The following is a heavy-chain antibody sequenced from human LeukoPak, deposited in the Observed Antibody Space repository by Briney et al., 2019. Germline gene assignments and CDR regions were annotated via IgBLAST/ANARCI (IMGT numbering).Heavy chain of an antibody. Sequence: GGSLRLSCAASGFTFSSYSMNWVRQAPGKGLEWVSYISSSSSTIYYAGSVKGRFTISRDNAKNSLYLQMNSLRDEDTAVYYCARLEDTVTIDAFDIWGQGTMVTVSS. CDR3: ARLEDTVTIDAFDI. CDR1: GFTFSSYS. V-gene: IGHV3-48*02. J-gene: IGHJ3*02. CDR2: ISSSSSTI. D-gene: IGHD4-17*01.